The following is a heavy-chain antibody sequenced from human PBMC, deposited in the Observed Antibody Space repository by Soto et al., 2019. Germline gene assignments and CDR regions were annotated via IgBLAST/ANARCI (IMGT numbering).Heavy chain of an antibody. CDR1: GGSISSGGYS. J-gene: IGHJ4*02. D-gene: IGHD4-17*01. CDR3: ARASTTVTTLDY. Sequence: QLQLQESGSGLVKPSQTLSLTSAVSGGSISSGGYSWSWIRQPPGKGLEWIGYIYHSRSTYYNPSRKSRVTISVDRSKNQFSLKLSSVNAADTAVYYCARASTTVTTLDYWGQGTLVTVSS. V-gene: IGHV4-30-2*01. CDR2: IYHSRST.